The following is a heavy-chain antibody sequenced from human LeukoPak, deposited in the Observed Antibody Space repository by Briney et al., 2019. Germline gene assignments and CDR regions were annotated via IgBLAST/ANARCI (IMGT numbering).Heavy chain of an antibody. CDR3: ARESEYSTNAFDY. J-gene: IGHJ4*02. V-gene: IGHV3-21*01. Sequence: GRSLRLSCAASRFTFSIYSMSWVREARGKGLEWVSSISSSSSYIHYADSVKGRFTISRDNAKNPLYLQMNSLRAEDTAVYYCARESEYSTNAFDYWGQGTLVTVSS. CDR1: RFTFSIYS. D-gene: IGHD6-6*01. CDR2: ISSSSSYI.